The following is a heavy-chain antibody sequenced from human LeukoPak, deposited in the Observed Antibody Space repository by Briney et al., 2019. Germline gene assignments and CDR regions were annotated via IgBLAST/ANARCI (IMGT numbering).Heavy chain of an antibody. CDR1: GFTVSSNY. V-gene: IGHV3-66*02. Sequence: GGSLRLSCAASGFTVSSNYMSWVRQAPGKGLGWVSVIYSGGDTYYADSVKGRFTVSRDNSKNTLYLQMNSLRAEDTAVYYCAREGSSWPRDFQHWGQGTLVTVSS. CDR2: IYSGGDT. J-gene: IGHJ1*01. CDR3: AREGSSWPRDFQH. D-gene: IGHD6-13*01.